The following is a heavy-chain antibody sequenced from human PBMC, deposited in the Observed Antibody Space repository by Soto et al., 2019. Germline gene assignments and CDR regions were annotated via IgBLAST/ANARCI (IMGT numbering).Heavy chain of an antibody. D-gene: IGHD3-9*01. V-gene: IGHV3-23*01. CDR3: AKGVNDFFTDYYYMDV. J-gene: IGHJ6*03. CDR1: GFTFSSYA. Sequence: GGSLRLSCAASGFTFSSYAMSWVRQAPGKGLEWVSAISGSGGSTYYADSVKGRFTISRDNSKNTLYLQMNSLRAEDTAVYYCAKGVNDFFTDYYYMDVWGKGTTVTVSS. CDR2: ISGSGGST.